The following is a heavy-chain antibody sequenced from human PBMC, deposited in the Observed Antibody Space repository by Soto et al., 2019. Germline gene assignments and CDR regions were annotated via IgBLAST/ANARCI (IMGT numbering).Heavy chain of an antibody. J-gene: IGHJ3*02. CDR2: ISYDGSNK. CDR3: AKYGDSSANQKAFDI. D-gene: IGHD3-22*01. CDR1: GFTFSSYG. Sequence: HPGGSLRLSCAASGFTFSSYGMHWVRQAPGKGLEWVAVISYDGSNKYYADSVKGRFTISRDNSKNTLYLQMNSLRAEDTAVYYCAKYGDSSANQKAFDIWGQGTMVTVSS. V-gene: IGHV3-30*18.